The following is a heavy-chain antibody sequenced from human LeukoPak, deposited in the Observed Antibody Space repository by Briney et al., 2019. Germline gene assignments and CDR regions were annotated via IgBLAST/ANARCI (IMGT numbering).Heavy chain of an antibody. V-gene: IGHV4-39*07. J-gene: IGHJ3*02. CDR2: IYYSGST. CDR3: ARFVGPSDDAFDI. D-gene: IGHD1-26*01. CDR1: GGSISSSSYY. Sequence: ASETLSLTCTVSGGSISSSSYYWGWIRQPPGKGLEWIGSIYYSGSTYYNPSLKSRVTISVDTSKNQFSLKLSSVAAADTAVYYCARFVGPSDDAFDIWGQGTMVTVSS.